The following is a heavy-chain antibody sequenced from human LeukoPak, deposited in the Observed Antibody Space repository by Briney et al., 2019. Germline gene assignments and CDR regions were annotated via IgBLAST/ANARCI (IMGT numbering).Heavy chain of an antibody. CDR1: GGSFSGYY. J-gene: IGHJ4*02. CDR3: ARDRSGGVTTGYYFDY. D-gene: IGHD4-11*01. CDR2: INHSGST. V-gene: IGHV4-34*01. Sequence: SETLSLTCAVYGGSFSGYYWSWIRQPPGKGLEWIGEINHSGSTNYNPSLKSRVTISADTSKNQFSLKLSSVTAADTAVYYCARDRSGGVTTGYYFDYWGQGTLVTVSS.